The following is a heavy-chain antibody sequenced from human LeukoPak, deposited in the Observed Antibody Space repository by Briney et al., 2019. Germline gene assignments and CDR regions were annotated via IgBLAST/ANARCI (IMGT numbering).Heavy chain of an antibody. J-gene: IGHJ4*02. V-gene: IGHV1-18*01. CDR1: GYTFSIFG. Sequence: ASVKVSCKASGYTFSIFGISWVRQAPGQGLEWMGWISAYNGNTNYAQKFQDRVTMTTDTSTSTAYMELRGLRSDDTAMYYCARAGATVTTHFDFWGQGTVVTVSP. CDR2: ISAYNGNT. CDR3: ARAGATVTTHFDF. D-gene: IGHD4-17*01.